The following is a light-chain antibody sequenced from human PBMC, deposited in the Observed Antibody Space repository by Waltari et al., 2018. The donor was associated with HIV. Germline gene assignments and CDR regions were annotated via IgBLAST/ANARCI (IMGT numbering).Light chain of an antibody. Sequence: SYDLTQPPSVSVSPGQTARITCSGDALTKQYVYWYQQKPGQAPVLVISKDNERPSGIPSRFSGFSSGTTVTLTISGVQAEDEADYYCQSADNSGTYDVVFGGVTKLTVL. CDR2: KDN. CDR3: QSADNSGTYDVV. CDR1: ALTKQY. V-gene: IGLV3-25*03. J-gene: IGLJ2*01.